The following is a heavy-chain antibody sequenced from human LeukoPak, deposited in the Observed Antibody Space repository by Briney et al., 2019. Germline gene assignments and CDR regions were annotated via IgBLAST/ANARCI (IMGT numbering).Heavy chain of an antibody. Sequence: ASVKVSCKASGYTFTGYYMHWVRQAPGQGLEWMGWINPNSGGTNYAQKFQGRVTMTRDTSISTAYMKLSRLRSDDTAVYYCARELVGAHGAFDIWGQGPMVTVS. J-gene: IGHJ3*02. CDR3: ARELVGAHGAFDI. V-gene: IGHV1-2*02. D-gene: IGHD1-26*01. CDR1: GYTFTGYY. CDR2: INPNSGGT.